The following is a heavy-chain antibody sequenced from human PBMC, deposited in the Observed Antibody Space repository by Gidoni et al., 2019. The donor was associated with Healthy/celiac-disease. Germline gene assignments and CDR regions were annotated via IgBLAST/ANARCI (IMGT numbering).Heavy chain of an antibody. CDR3: AREQTVEMATILPDY. Sequence: QVQLVESGGGLVKPGGSLSPSCAASGFTFRSYYMSSIRQAPGKGLEWVSYISSSGSTIYYADSVKGRFTISRDNAKNSLYLQMNSLRAEDTAVYYCAREQTVEMATILPDYWGQGTLVTVSS. CDR1: GFTFRSYY. CDR2: ISSSGSTI. D-gene: IGHD5-12*01. V-gene: IGHV3-11*01. J-gene: IGHJ4*02.